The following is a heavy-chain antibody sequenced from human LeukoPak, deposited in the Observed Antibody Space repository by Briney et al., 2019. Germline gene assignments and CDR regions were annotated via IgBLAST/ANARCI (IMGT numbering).Heavy chain of an antibody. CDR1: GGSISSYY. CDR2: IYTSGST. V-gene: IGHV4-4*07. J-gene: IGHJ4*02. Sequence: PSETLSLTCTVSGGSISSYYWSWLRQPAGKGLEWIGRIYTSGSTNYNPSLKSRVTMSVDTSKNQFSLKLSSVTAADTAVYYCARDRIQLWSDYFDYWGQGTLVTVSS. CDR3: ARDRIQLWSDYFDY. D-gene: IGHD5-18*01.